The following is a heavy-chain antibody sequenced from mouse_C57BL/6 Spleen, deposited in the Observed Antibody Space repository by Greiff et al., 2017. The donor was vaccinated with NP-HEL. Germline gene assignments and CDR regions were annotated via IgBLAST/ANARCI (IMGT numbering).Heavy chain of an antibody. CDR3: ARGGYYDYDGGYFDV. CDR1: GYTFTSYW. J-gene: IGHJ1*03. CDR2: IYPGRGST. V-gene: IGHV1-55*01. Sequence: QVQLQQPGAELVKPGASVKMSCKASGYTFTSYWITWVKQRPGQGLEWIGDIYPGRGSTNYNEKFKSKATLTVDTSSSTAYMQLSSLTSEDSAVYYCARGGYYDYDGGYFDVWGTGTTVTVSS. D-gene: IGHD2-4*01.